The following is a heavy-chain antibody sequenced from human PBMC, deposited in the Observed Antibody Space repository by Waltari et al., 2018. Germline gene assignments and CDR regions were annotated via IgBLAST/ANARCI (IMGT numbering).Heavy chain of an antibody. D-gene: IGHD2-2*01. Sequence: QVQLVQSGAEVKKPGVSVKVSCKASGYTFTGYYMHWVRQAPGQGLEWMGWINPNSGGTNYAQKFQGRVTMTRDTSISTAYMELSRLRSDDTAVYYCARAYCSSTSCYSNWFDPWGQGTLVTVSS. J-gene: IGHJ5*02. CDR3: ARAYCSSTSCYSNWFDP. V-gene: IGHV1-2*02. CDR2: INPNSGGT. CDR1: GYTFTGYY.